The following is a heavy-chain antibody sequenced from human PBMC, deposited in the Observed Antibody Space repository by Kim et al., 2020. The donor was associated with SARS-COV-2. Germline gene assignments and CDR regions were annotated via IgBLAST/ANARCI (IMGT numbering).Heavy chain of an antibody. V-gene: IGHV3-30-3*01. CDR2: ISYDGSNK. J-gene: IGHJ4*02. CDR1: GFTFSSYA. D-gene: IGHD6-19*01. Sequence: GGSLRLSCAASGFTFSSYAMHWVRQAPGKGLEWVAVISYDGSNKYYADSVKGRFTISRDNSKNTLYLQMNSLRAEDTAVYYCARVGGIAVAGTADYWGQG. CDR3: ARVGGIAVAGTADY.